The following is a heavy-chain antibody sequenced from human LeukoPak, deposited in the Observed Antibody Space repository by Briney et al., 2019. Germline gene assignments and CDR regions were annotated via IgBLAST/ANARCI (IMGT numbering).Heavy chain of an antibody. Sequence: PGGSLRLSCAASGFTFSSYWMSWVRQAPGKGLEWVANIKQDGSEKYYVDSVKGRFTISRDNAKNSLYLQMSSLKAEDTAVYYCARAPPYYYDSSGPYYFDYWGQGTLVTVSS. J-gene: IGHJ4*02. V-gene: IGHV3-7*04. D-gene: IGHD3-22*01. CDR2: IKQDGSEK. CDR1: GFTFSSYW. CDR3: ARAPPYYYDSSGPYYFDY.